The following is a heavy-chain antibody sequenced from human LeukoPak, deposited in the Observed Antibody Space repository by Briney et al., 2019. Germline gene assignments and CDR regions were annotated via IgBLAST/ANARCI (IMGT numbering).Heavy chain of an antibody. V-gene: IGHV1-8*01. Sequence: ASVKVSCKASGYTFTSCDINWARQATGQGLEWMGWMNPNSGNTGYAQKFQGRVTMTRNTSISTAYMELSSLRSEDTAVYYCARAHSYGGRGLVDYWGQGTLVTVSS. CDR3: ARAHSYGGRGLVDY. J-gene: IGHJ4*02. CDR2: MNPNSGNT. D-gene: IGHD5-18*01. CDR1: GYTFTSCD.